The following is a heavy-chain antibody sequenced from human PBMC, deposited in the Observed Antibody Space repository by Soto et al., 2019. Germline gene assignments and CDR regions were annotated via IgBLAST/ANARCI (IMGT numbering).Heavy chain of an antibody. CDR3: AKVKTWTYLDY. Sequence: PGGSLRLSCAASGFTFSTYAMTWVRQAPGKGLEWVSGISGGGSTTYYADSVKGRFTISRDNSKNTQYLQMNSLRADDTAVYFCAKVKTWTYLDYWGQGTLVTVSS. J-gene: IGHJ4*02. CDR2: ISGGGSTT. CDR1: GFTFSTYA. D-gene: IGHD5-12*01. V-gene: IGHV3-23*01.